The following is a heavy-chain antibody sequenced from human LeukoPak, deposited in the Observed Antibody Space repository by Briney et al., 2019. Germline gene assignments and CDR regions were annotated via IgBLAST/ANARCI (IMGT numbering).Heavy chain of an antibody. D-gene: IGHD3-3*01. Sequence: SETLSLTCAVYGGSFSGYYWSWIRQPPGKGLEWLGEINHSGSTNYNPSLKSRVTISVDTSKNQFSLKLSSVTAADTAVYYCARGRSITIFGVSYYYYGMDVWGQGTTVTVSS. CDR3: ARGRSITIFGVSYYYYGMDV. V-gene: IGHV4-34*01. J-gene: IGHJ6*02. CDR2: INHSGST. CDR1: GGSFSGYY.